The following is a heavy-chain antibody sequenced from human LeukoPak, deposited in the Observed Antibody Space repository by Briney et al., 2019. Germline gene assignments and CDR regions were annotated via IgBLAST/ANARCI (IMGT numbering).Heavy chain of an antibody. CDR3: VRGGQGDGHSADEGFDI. CDR2: TYYRSKWYN. CDR1: GDSVFSNSP. D-gene: IGHD5-18*01. J-gene: IGHJ3*02. Sequence: HSQTLSLTCAISGDSVFSNSPWNWIRQSPSRGLEWLGRTYYRSKWYNDYGVSVKSRININPDTSKNHFSLQLSSVTPEDTAVYYCVRGGQGDGHSADEGFDIWGQGTMVTVS. V-gene: IGHV6-1*01.